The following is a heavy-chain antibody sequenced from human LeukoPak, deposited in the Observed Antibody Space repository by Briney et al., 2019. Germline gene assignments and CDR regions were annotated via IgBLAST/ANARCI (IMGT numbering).Heavy chain of an antibody. J-gene: IGHJ4*02. Sequence: SVRVSCKASGGTFSSYAISWVRQAPGQGLEGMGGIIPIFGTANYAQKFQGRVTITTDESTSTAYMELSSLRSEDTAVYYCARGGVPVVAASFDYWGQGTLVTVSS. CDR2: IIPIFGTA. CDR1: GGTFSSYA. CDR3: ARGGVPVVAASFDY. V-gene: IGHV1-69*05. D-gene: IGHD2-15*01.